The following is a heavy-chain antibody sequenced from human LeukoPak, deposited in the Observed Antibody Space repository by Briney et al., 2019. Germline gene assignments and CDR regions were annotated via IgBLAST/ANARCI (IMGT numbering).Heavy chain of an antibody. V-gene: IGHV4-4*02. J-gene: IGHJ4*02. D-gene: IGHD6-6*01. CDR1: GGSISSSNW. CDR3: ARAEYSSSWGFDY. CDR2: IYHSGST. Sequence: SGTLSLTCAVSGGSISSSNWWSWVRQPPGKGLEWIGEIYHSGSTNYNPSLKSRVTISVGKSKNQFSLKLSSVTAADTAVYYCARAEYSSSWGFDYWGQGTLVTVSS.